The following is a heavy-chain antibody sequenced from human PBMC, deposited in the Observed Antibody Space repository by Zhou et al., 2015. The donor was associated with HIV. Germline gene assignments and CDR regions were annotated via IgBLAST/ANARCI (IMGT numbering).Heavy chain of an antibody. J-gene: IGHJ5*02. CDR3: ARTELYSPVTTFGPRFDP. CDR2: IIPIFGTA. V-gene: IGHV1-69*01. CDR1: GGTFSSYA. Sequence: QVQLVQSGAEVKKPGSSVKVSCKASGGTFSSYAISWVRQAPGQGLEWMGGIIPIFGTANYAQKFQGRVTITADESTSTAYMELSSLRSEDTAVYYCARTELYSPVTTFGPRFDPWGQGTLVTVSS. D-gene: IGHD4-17*01.